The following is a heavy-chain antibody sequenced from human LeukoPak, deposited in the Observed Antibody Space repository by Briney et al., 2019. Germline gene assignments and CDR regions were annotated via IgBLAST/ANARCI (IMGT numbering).Heavy chain of an antibody. CDR2: ISYDGSNK. D-gene: IGHD2-2*01. Sequence: GGSLRLSCAASGFTFSSYAMHWVRQAPGKGLEWVAVISYDGSNKYYADSVKGRFTISRDNAKNSLSLQMNSLRAEDTAVYYCARSVPVPTASDWFDPWGQGTLVTVSS. V-gene: IGHV3-30-3*01. CDR1: GFTFSSYA. J-gene: IGHJ5*02. CDR3: ARSVPVPTASDWFDP.